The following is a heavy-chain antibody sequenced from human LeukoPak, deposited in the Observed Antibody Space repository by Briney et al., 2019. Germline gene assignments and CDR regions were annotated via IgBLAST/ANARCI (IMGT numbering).Heavy chain of an antibody. V-gene: IGHV3-53*01. Sequence: GGSLRLSCAASGLTVITNDMTWVRQAPGKGLEWVSVLYSDGNTKYADSVQGRFTISRDNSKNTLYLEVNSLSPDDTAVYYCARGVEPLAANTLAYWGQGTLVTVSS. CDR1: GLTVITND. J-gene: IGHJ4*02. D-gene: IGHD1-14*01. CDR2: LYSDGNT. CDR3: ARGVEPLAANTLAY.